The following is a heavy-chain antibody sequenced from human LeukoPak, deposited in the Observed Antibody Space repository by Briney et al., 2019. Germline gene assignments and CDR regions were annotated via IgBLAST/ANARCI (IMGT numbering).Heavy chain of an antibody. CDR1: GGSLSSSSYY. CDR3: ATLTGGDDAFDI. V-gene: IGHV4-61*01. Sequence: SETLSLTCTVSGGSLSSSSYYWSWIRQPPGKGLEWIGYIFYTGSTNYNPSLKSRVSISVLTSKNRFSLKLSSVTAADTAVYYCATLTGGDDAFDIWGQGTMVTVSS. CDR2: IFYTGST. D-gene: IGHD4-23*01. J-gene: IGHJ3*02.